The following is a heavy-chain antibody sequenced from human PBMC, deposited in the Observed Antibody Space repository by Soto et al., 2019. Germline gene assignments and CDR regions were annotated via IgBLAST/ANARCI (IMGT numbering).Heavy chain of an antibody. CDR1: GGTFRSYV. V-gene: IGHV1-69*13. CDR3: ARDPATVVTSGYYYGMDV. CDR2: IIPIFGTA. J-gene: IGHJ6*02. Sequence: SVKVSCKASGGTFRSYVISWVRQAPGQGLEWMGGIIPIFGTANYAQKFQGRVTITADESTSTAYMELSSLRSEDTAVYYCARDPATVVTSGYYYGMDVRGQGTTVTVSS. D-gene: IGHD1-26*01.